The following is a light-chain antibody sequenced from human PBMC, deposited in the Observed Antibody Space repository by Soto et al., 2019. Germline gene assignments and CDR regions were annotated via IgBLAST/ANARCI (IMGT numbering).Light chain of an antibody. J-gene: IGKJ1*01. V-gene: IGKV1-5*03. CDR1: QMIYTW. CDR3: QQHHALWT. CDR2: EAS. Sequence: DIQMTQSPSTLSASVGDRVTITCRASQMIYTWLAWYQQRPGKAPKLLIYEASSLDVGVPSRFSGSGSGTEFTLTISSLQLEDFATYYCQQHHALWTFGQGTKVDIK.